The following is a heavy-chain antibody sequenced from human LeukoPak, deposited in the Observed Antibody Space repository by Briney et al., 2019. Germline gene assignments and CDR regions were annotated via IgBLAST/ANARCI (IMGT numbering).Heavy chain of an antibody. J-gene: IGHJ4*02. V-gene: IGHV1-46*01. Sequence: ASVKVSCKASGYTFTSYYMHWVRQAPGQGLEWTGIINPSGGSTSYAQKFQGRVTMTRDTSTSTVYMELSSLRSEDTAVYYCARALGIYCSSTSCHDYWGQGTLVTVSS. CDR3: ARALGIYCSSTSCHDY. D-gene: IGHD2-2*01. CDR1: GYTFTSYY. CDR2: INPSGGST.